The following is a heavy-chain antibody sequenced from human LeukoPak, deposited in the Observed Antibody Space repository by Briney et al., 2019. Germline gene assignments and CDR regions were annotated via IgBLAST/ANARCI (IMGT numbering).Heavy chain of an antibody. CDR2: ISSSGSTI. CDR1: GFTFSSYE. V-gene: IGHV3-48*03. J-gene: IGHJ4*02. CDR3: ARSAWFGELWVDY. D-gene: IGHD3-10*01. Sequence: PGGSLRLSCAASGFTFSSYEMNWVRQAPGKGLEWVSYISSSGSTIYYADSVKGRFTISRDNAKNSLYLQMNSLRAEDTAVYYCARSAWFGELWVDYWGQGTLVTVSS.